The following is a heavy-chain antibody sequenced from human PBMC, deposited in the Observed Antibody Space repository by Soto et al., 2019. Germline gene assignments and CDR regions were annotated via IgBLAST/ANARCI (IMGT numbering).Heavy chain of an antibody. CDR1: GGSISSSNW. CDR2: IFHRGST. Sequence: PSETLSLTCAVSGGSISSSNWWSWVRQPPGKGLEWIGEIFHRGSTTYNPSLKSRVTISVDKSKNQFSLKLNSVTAADTALYYCAGTNGDSLCFDYWSQGTLVTVSS. V-gene: IGHV4-4*02. D-gene: IGHD4-17*01. J-gene: IGHJ4*02. CDR3: AGTNGDSLCFDY.